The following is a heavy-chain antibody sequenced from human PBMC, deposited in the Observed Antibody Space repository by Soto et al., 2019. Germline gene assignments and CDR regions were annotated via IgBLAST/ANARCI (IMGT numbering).Heavy chain of an antibody. CDR3: TKDVTGDVGADY. CDR2: VKTTGDTT. CDR1: GFAFFSHV. V-gene: IGHV3-23*04. D-gene: IGHD2-21*02. Sequence: EVQLVESGGALVQPGGSLTLSCAASGFAFFSHVMSWVRQAPGKGLEWVSTVKTTGDTTFYAGPVKGRFTASRDDSKSTLFLHMYGLRVEDTATYYCTKDVTGDVGADYWGQGTPVTVSS. J-gene: IGHJ4*02.